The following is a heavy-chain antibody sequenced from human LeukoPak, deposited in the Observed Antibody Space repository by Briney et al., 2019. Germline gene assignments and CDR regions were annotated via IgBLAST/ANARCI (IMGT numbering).Heavy chain of an antibody. CDR2: VDSSGST. CDR3: ARQFLVGSTFHAFDL. D-gene: IGHD1-26*01. J-gene: IGHJ3*01. CDR1: VVSMNGYY. Sequence: SETLSLTCSVSVVSMNGYYWSWLRQSAGNRLEWIGHVDSSGSTNYNPSLESRVTMSVDTSKKQFSLKLTSVTAADMAVYFCARQFLVGSTFHAFDLWGQGTRVTVSS. V-gene: IGHV4-4*07.